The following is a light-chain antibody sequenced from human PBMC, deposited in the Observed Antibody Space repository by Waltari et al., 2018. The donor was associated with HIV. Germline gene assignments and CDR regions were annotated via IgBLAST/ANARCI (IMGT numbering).Light chain of an antibody. V-gene: IGLV3-1*01. J-gene: IGLJ2*01. CDR1: KLGDKY. Sequence: SYELTQPPSVSVSPGQTASIPCSGDKLGDKYACWYQQKPGQSPVLVIYKDGKRPSGIPERFSGFNSGNTATLTISGTQAMDEAEYYCQAWDSDTPKVFGGGTKLTVL. CDR3: QAWDSDTPKV. CDR2: KDG.